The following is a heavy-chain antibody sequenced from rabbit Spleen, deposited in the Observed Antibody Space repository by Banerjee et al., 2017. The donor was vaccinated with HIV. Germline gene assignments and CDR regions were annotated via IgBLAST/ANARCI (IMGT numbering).Heavy chain of an antibody. Sequence: QQQLVESGGGLVKPGASLTLTCKASGFSFSDRDVMCWVRQAPGKGLEWIACINTATGKAVYASWAKGRFTISKTSSTTVTLQMTSLTDADTATYFCARGGYGGHIYAMGLWGQGTLVTVS. CDR2: INTATGKA. CDR1: GFSFSDRDV. V-gene: IGHV1S45*01. J-gene: IGHJ3*01. CDR3: ARGGYGGHIYAMGL. D-gene: IGHD4-2*01.